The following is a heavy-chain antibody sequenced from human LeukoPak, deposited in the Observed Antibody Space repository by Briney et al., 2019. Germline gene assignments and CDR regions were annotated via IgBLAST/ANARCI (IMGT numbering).Heavy chain of an antibody. J-gene: IGHJ6*02. V-gene: IGHV3-21*01. D-gene: IGHD3-3*01. Sequence: GGSLRLSCAASGFTFSSYSMNWVRQAPGKGLEWVSSISSSSSYIYYADSVKGRFTISRDNAKNSLYLQMNSLRAEDTAVYYCARVGGGDYDFWSGYLDYYGMDVWGQGTTVTVSS. CDR3: ARVGGGDYDFWSGYLDYYGMDV. CDR1: GFTFSSYS. CDR2: ISSSSSYI.